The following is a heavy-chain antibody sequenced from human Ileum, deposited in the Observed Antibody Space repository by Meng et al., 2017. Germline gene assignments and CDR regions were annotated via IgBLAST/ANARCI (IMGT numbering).Heavy chain of an antibody. CDR1: GFTFGDYA. V-gene: IGHV3-49*03. J-gene: IGHJ3*02. CDR3: TGVEGSYYNVYAFDI. D-gene: IGHD3-10*01. Sequence: GESLKISCTASGFTFGDYAMSWFRQAPGKGLEWVGFIRSKAYGGTTEYAASVKGRFTISRDDSKSIAYLQMNSPKTEDTAVYYCTGVEGSYYNVYAFDIWGQGTMVTVSS. CDR2: IRSKAYGGTT.